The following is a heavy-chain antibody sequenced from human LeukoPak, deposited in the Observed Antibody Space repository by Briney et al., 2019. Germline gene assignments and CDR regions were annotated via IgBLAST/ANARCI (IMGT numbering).Heavy chain of an antibody. Sequence: GGSLRLSCAASGFSVSSNYINWVRQAPGKGLEWVSVIYNGGNTNYAGSVKGRFTISRDRSKNTLYLQMNSLRVEDTAVYYCVRRQAYSGSFSFHFDFWGQGTLVTVSS. J-gene: IGHJ4*02. CDR1: GFSVSSNY. D-gene: IGHD1-26*01. CDR2: IYNGGNT. V-gene: IGHV3-66*04. CDR3: VRRQAYSGSFSFHFDF.